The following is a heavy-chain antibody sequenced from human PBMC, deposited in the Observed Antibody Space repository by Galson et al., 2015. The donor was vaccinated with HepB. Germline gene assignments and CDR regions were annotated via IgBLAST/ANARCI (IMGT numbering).Heavy chain of an antibody. V-gene: IGHV5-51*01. CDR2: IWPGDSET. Sequence: EVKKPGESLKISCKSSGYSFTGYWIGWVRQMPGRGLEWMGIIWPGDSETRYSPSFQGQVTISADKSTSTAHLQWSSLKVSDTATYYCARDDNRWSSDYWGQGTQVTVSS. J-gene: IGHJ4*02. D-gene: IGHD6-13*01. CDR3: ARDDNRWSSDY. CDR1: GYSFTGYW.